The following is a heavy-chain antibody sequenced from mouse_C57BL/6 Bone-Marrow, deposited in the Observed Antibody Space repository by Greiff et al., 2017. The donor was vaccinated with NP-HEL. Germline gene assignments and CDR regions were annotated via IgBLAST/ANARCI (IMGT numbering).Heavy chain of an antibody. CDR3: AREIYGSSYGNFDY. V-gene: IGHV1-80*01. D-gene: IGHD1-1*01. CDR2: IYPGDGDT. CDR1: GYAFSSYW. Sequence: VKLQESGAELVKPGASVKISCKASGYAFSSYWMNWVKQRPGKGLEWIGQIYPGDGDTNYNGKFKGKATLTADKSSSTAYMQLSSLTSEDSAVYFCAREIYGSSYGNFDYWGQGTTLTVSS. J-gene: IGHJ2*01.